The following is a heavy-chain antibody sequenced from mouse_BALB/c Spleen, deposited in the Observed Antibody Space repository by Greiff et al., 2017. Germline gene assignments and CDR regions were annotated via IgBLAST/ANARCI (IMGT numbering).Heavy chain of an antibody. CDR3: ARSYYGNFFAY. CDR2: IYPYNGGT. D-gene: IGHD2-1*01. J-gene: IGHJ3*01. Sequence: VQLKESGPELVKPGASVKISCKASGYTFTDYNMHWVKQSHGKSLEWIGYIYPYNGGTGYNQKFKSKATLTVDNSSSTAYMELRSLTSEDSAVYYCARSYYGNFFAYWGQGTLVTVSA. CDR1: GYTFTDYN. V-gene: IGHV1S29*02.